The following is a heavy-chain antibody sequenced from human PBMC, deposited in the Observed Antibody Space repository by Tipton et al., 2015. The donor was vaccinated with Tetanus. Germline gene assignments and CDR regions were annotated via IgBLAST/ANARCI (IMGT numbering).Heavy chain of an antibody. CDR2: VSGNGGST. Sequence: SLRLSCAAFGFTFGSYPMAWVRQAPGKGLEWISGVSGNGGSTYYVDSVRGRFTVSRDNSENILYLQMSSLRVEDTAIYYCSKAKTWINLWFGDSWGPGTRVTVSS. CDR3: SKAKTWINLWFGDS. V-gene: IGHV3-23*01. CDR1: GFTFGSYP. D-gene: IGHD3-10*01. J-gene: IGHJ4*02.